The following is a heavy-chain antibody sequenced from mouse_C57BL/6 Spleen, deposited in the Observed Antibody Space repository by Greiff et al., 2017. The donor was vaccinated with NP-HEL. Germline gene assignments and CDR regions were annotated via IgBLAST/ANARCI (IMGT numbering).Heavy chain of an antibody. Sequence: EVQLVESGGGLVKPGGSLKLSCAASGFTFSDYGMHWVRQAPEKGLEWVAYISSGSSTIYYADTVKGRFTISRDNAKNTLFLQMTSLRSEDTAMYYCARPGLRQGNYYAMDYWGQGTSVTVSS. CDR1: GFTFSDYG. CDR2: ISSGSSTI. D-gene: IGHD2-4*01. J-gene: IGHJ4*01. CDR3: ARPGLRQGNYYAMDY. V-gene: IGHV5-17*01.